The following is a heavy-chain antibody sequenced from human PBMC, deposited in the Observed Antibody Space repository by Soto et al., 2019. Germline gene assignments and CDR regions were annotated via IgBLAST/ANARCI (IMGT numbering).Heavy chain of an antibody. Sequence: QVHLVQSGAEVKKPGASVKVSCKASGYSFTDYYMHWVRQAPGQGLEWMGWINTKTGGTNYVQRVQGRVTMTGDTSINTAYMELSRLRSDDTAVYYCARVGPTGWFDPWGQGAVVTVSS. CDR1: GYSFTDYY. J-gene: IGHJ5*02. CDR2: INTKTGGT. V-gene: IGHV1-2*02. CDR3: ARVGPTGWFDP.